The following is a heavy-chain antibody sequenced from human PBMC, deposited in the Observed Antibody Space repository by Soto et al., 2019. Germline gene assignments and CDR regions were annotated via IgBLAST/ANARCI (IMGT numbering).Heavy chain of an antibody. D-gene: IGHD2-21*02. CDR2: INPNSGGT. J-gene: IGHJ4*02. Sequence: ASVKVSCKASGYTFTGYYMHWVRQAPGQGLEWMGRINPNSGGTNYAQKFQGRVTMTRDTSISTAYMELSRLRSDDTAVYYCARDCGGDCSRETYFDYWGQGTPVTVSS. CDR3: ARDCGGDCSRETYFDY. CDR1: GYTFTGYY. V-gene: IGHV1-2*06.